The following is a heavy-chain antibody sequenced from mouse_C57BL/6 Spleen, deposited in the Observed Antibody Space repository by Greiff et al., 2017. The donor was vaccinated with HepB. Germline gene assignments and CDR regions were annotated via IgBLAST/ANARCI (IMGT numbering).Heavy chain of an antibody. CDR1: GYAFSSSW. CDR2: IYPGDGDT. V-gene: IGHV1-82*01. J-gene: IGHJ4*01. CDR3: AKPTTVSYAMDD. D-gene: IGHD2-9*01. Sequence: QVQLKESGPELVKPGASVKISCKASGYAFSSSWMNWVKQRPGKGLEWIGRIYPGDGDTNYNGKFKGKATLTADKSSSTAYMQLSSLTSEDSAVYFGAKPTTVSYAMDDWGEGTSFTVPS.